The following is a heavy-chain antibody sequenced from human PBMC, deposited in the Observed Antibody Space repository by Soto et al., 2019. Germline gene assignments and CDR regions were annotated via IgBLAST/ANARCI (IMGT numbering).Heavy chain of an antibody. D-gene: IGHD4-17*01. J-gene: IGHJ4*02. CDR1: GGSFSGYY. CDR2: INHSGST. Sequence: KPSETLSLTCAVSGGSFSGYYWSWIRQPPGKGLEWIGEINHSGSTNYNPSLKSRVTISVDTSKNQFSLKLSSVTAADTAVYYCARGKSEIRATVTTRDYFDYWGQGTLVTVSS. CDR3: ARGKSEIRATVTTRDYFDY. V-gene: IGHV4-34*01.